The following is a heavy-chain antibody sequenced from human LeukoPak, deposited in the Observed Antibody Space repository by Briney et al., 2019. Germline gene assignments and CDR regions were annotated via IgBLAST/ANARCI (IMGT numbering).Heavy chain of an antibody. D-gene: IGHD3-16*01. V-gene: IGHV4-39*07. CDR1: GGSISSSSYY. Sequence: SETLSLTCTVSGGSISSSSYYWGWIRQPPGKGLEWIGSIYYSGSTYYNPSLKSRVTISVDTSKNQFSLKLSSVTAADTAVYYCARDGFWVIWGQGTLVTVSS. CDR2: IYYSGST. CDR3: ARDGFWVI. J-gene: IGHJ4*02.